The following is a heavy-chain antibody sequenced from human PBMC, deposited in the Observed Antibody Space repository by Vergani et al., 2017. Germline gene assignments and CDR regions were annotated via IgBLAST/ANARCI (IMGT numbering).Heavy chain of an antibody. Sequence: QVQLQQWGAGLLKPSETLSLTCAVYGGSFSGYYRSWIRQPPGKGLEWIGEINHSGSTNYNPSLKSRVTISVDTSKNQFSLKLSSVTAADTAVYYCATERAYYYDSSGYYYAPGGWFDPWGQGTLVTVSS. J-gene: IGHJ5*02. CDR3: ATERAYYYDSSGYYYAPGGWFDP. CDR2: INHSGST. V-gene: IGHV4-34*01. D-gene: IGHD3-22*01. CDR1: GGSFSGYY.